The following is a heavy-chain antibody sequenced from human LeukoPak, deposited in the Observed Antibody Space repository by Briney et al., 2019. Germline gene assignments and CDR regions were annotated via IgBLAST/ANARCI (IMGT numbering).Heavy chain of an antibody. Sequence: SETLSLTCAVSGGSMRTGLYYWNWIRQPAGKGLEWIGRIYPSGNTNYNPSLESRVTISVDTAKNQFSLKLISVTAADTALYYCAGGQYDFWSGYDVNWFDPWGQGTLVTVSS. CDR3: AGGQYDFWSGYDVNWFDP. J-gene: IGHJ5*02. V-gene: IGHV4-61*02. CDR1: GGSMRTGLYY. CDR2: IYPSGNT. D-gene: IGHD3-3*01.